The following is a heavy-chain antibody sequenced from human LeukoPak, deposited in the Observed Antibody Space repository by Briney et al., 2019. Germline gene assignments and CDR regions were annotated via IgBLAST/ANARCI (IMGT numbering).Heavy chain of an antibody. CDR1: GFTFSNYN. J-gene: IGHJ4*02. CDR2: ISSSDNSI. Sequence: GGSLRLSCAASGFTFSNYNMNWVRQAPGKGLEWVSYISSSDNSIYYADSVGSRFTISRDNAKNSLYLQMNSLRAEDTAVYYCVSALVAGTTYWGQGTLVTVSS. D-gene: IGHD6-19*01. CDR3: VSALVAGTTY. V-gene: IGHV3-48*01.